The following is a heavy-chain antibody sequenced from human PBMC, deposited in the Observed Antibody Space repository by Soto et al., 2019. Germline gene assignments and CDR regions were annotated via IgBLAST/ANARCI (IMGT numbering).Heavy chain of an antibody. CDR2: ISGSGGST. V-gene: IGHV3-23*01. Sequence: GGSLRLSCAASGFTFSSYAMSWVRQSPGKGLEWVSAISGSGGSTYYADSVKGRFTISRDNSKNTLYLQTNSLRAEDTAVYYCAKSGYYYDSSGYYYWNYFDYWGQGTLVTVSS. J-gene: IGHJ4*02. CDR3: AKSGYYYDSSGYYYWNYFDY. CDR1: GFTFSSYA. D-gene: IGHD3-22*01.